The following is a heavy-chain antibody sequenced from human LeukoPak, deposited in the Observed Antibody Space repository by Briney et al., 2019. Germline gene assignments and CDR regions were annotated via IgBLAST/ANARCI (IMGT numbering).Heavy chain of an antibody. CDR3: ARDVTHCGGDCYSGDY. CDR1: GFNYSRYT. D-gene: IGHD2-21*02. J-gene: IGHJ4*02. V-gene: IGHV3-21*01. Sequence: VESLRLSCAASGFNYSRYTMNWVRQAPAKGLEWVSSINSSSSYINYPTSVRGRFTISRDNAKNSLYLHMNSLRAEDTAVYYCARDVTHCGGDCYSGDYWGQGTLVTVSS. CDR2: INSSSSYI.